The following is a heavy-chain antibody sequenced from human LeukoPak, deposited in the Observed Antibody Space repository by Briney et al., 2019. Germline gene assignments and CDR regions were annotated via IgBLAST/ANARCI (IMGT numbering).Heavy chain of an antibody. J-gene: IGHJ4*02. CDR2: INPNSGGT. Sequence: ASVKVSSKASGYTFTDYYMHWVRQAPGQGLEWMGWINPNSGGTNYEQKFQGRVTMTRDTSISTAYMELSRLRSDDTAVYYCARAVAGGEAYYFDYWGQGTLVTVSS. D-gene: IGHD6-19*01. CDR1: GYTFTDYY. CDR3: ARAVAGGEAYYFDY. V-gene: IGHV1-2*02.